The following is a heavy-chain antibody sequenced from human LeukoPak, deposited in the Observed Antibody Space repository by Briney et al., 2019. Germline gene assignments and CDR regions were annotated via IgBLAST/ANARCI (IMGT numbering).Heavy chain of an antibody. J-gene: IGHJ4*02. D-gene: IGHD3-22*01. CDR2: ISSSGSTI. CDR3: AREVARRYYYDSSGSTRSDY. V-gene: IGHV3-11*01. Sequence: GGSLRLSCAASGFTFSDYYMSWIRQAPGKGLEWVSYISSSGSTIYYADSVKGRFTTSRDNAKNSLYLQMNSLRAEDTAVYYCAREVARRYYYDSSGSTRSDYWGQGTLVTVSS. CDR1: GFTFSDYY.